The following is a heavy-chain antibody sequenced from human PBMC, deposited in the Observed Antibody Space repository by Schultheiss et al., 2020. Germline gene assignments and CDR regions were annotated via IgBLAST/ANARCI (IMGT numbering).Heavy chain of an antibody. CDR1: GFTFSSYG. CDR3: ARVGGGSSGWYVGYFDY. D-gene: IGHD6-19*01. CDR2: ISYDGINK. V-gene: IGHV3-30*03. J-gene: IGHJ4*02. Sequence: GGSLRLSCAASGFTFSSYGMHWFRQAPGKGLEWVAVISYDGINKYYTDSVKGRFTLSRDNAKNSLYLQMNSLRAEDTAVYYCARVGGGSSGWYVGYFDYWGQGTLVTVSS.